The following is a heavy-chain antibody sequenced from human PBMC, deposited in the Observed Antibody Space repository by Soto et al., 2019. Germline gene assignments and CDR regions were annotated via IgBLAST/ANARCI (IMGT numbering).Heavy chain of an antibody. CDR1: GYTLTELS. CDR2: FDPEDGET. D-gene: IGHD1-26*01. Sequence: AASVKVSCKVSGYTLTELSMHWVRQAPGKGLEWMGGFDPEDGETIYAQKFQGRVTMTEDTSTDTAYMELSSLRSEDTAVYYCATEFLGASEEYYFDYWGQGTLVTVSS. V-gene: IGHV1-24*01. CDR3: ATEFLGASEEYYFDY. J-gene: IGHJ4*02.